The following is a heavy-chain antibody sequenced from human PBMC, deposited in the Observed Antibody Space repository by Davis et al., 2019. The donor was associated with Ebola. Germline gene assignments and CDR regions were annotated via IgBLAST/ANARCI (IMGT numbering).Heavy chain of an antibody. Sequence: GESLKISCAASGFTFSSYAMSWVRQAPGKGLEWVSAISGSGGSTYYADSVKGRFTISRDNSKNTLYLQMNSLRAEDTAVYYCAKAAMIVVVADFDYWGQGTLVTVSS. V-gene: IGHV3-23*01. J-gene: IGHJ4*02. CDR2: ISGSGGST. D-gene: IGHD3-22*01. CDR3: AKAAMIVVVADFDY. CDR1: GFTFSSYA.